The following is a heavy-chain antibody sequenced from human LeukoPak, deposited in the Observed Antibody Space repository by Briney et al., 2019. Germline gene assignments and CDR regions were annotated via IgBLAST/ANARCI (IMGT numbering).Heavy chain of an antibody. CDR2: IYYSGST. CDR3: ARAWSARWFGELGVWFDP. V-gene: IGHV4-59*01. D-gene: IGHD3-10*01. Sequence: SETLSLTCTVSGGSISSYYWSWIRQPPGKGLEWIGYIYYSGSTNYNPSLKSRVTISVDTSKNQFSLKLSSVTAADTAVYYCARAWSARWFGELGVWFDPWGQGTLVTVSS. CDR1: GGSISSYY. J-gene: IGHJ5*02.